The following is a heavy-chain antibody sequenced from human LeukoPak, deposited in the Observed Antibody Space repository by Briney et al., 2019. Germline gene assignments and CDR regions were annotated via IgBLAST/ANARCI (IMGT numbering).Heavy chain of an antibody. CDR2: IRYDGSDK. CDR1: GFIFRTYG. CDR3: AKRADYYDSSRALYDAFDL. D-gene: IGHD3-16*01. Sequence: GGSLRLSCAASGFIFRTYGMHWVRQAPGKGLEWVTFIRYDGSDKYYADSVKGRFTISRDNSKNTLFLQMNSLRVEDTAVYYCAKRADYYDSSRALYDAFDLWGQGTVVTVSS. J-gene: IGHJ3*01. V-gene: IGHV3-30*02.